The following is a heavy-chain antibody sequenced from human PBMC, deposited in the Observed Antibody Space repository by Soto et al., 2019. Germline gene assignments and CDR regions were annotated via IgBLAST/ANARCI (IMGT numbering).Heavy chain of an antibody. V-gene: IGHV6-1*01. CDR1: RDSVSINSGA. CDR3: AHTLVVVAAIDY. Sequence: SQTLSLTCAISRDSVSINSGAWNWIRQSPSRGLEWLGRTYYRSKWYYDYAESLKSRLTITKDTSKNQVVLTMTNMDPVDTATYYCAHTLVVVAAIDYWGQGTLVTVSS. CDR2: TYYRSKWYY. J-gene: IGHJ4*02. D-gene: IGHD2-15*01.